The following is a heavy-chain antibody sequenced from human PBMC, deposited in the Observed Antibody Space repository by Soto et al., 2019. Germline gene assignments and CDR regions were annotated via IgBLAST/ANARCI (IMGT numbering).Heavy chain of an antibody. CDR2: ITGSGDYT. CDR3: ARRITSSVDY. D-gene: IGHD1-20*01. J-gene: IGHJ4*02. Sequence: EVQLLESGGGLVQPGGSLRLSCVASGFTFSTYNMNWVRQAPGKGLEWVSVITGSGDYTNYADSVKGRFTLSRDNSKNTLYLQMNSLRAEDTALYFWARRITSSVDYCGQGTLVTVSS. V-gene: IGHV3-23*01. CDR1: GFTFSTYN.